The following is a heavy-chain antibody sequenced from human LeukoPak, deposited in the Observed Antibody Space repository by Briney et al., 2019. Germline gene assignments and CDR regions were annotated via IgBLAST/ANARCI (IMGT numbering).Heavy chain of an antibody. Sequence: GASVKVSCKASGYTFTGYYMHWVRQAPGQGLECMGWINPNSGGTNYAQKFQGRVTMTRDTSISTAYMELSRLRSDDTAVYYCARDGLHCSGGSCYPYNWFDPWGQGTLVTVSS. J-gene: IGHJ5*02. CDR3: ARDGLHCSGGSCYPYNWFDP. D-gene: IGHD2-15*01. CDR2: INPNSGGT. V-gene: IGHV1-2*02. CDR1: GYTFTGYY.